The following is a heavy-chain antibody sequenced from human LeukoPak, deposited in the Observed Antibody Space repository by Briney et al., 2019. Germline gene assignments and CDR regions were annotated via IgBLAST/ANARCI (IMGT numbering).Heavy chain of an antibody. V-gene: IGHV4-4*09. J-gene: IGHJ5*02. Sequence: SETLSLTCTVSGGSISSYYWSWIRQPPGKGLEWIGYIYTSGSTNYNPSPKSRVTISVDTSKNQFSLKLSSVTAADTAVYYCARQGGYSYGGYNWFDPWGQGTLVTVSS. CDR2: IYTSGST. D-gene: IGHD5-18*01. CDR1: GGSISSYY. CDR3: ARQGGYSYGGYNWFDP.